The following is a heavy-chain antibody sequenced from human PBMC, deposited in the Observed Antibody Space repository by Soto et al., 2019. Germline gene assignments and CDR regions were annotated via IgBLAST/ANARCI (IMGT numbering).Heavy chain of an antibody. CDR2: IYYSGST. CDR3: ARRSWIQLWSLYRPDV. V-gene: IGHV4-59*08. CDR1: GGSISRYY. D-gene: IGHD5-18*01. Sequence: SETLSLTCTVSGGSISRYYWIWIRQPPGKGLEWIGYIYYSGSTNYNPSLKSRVTISVDTSKNQFSLKLSSVTAADTAVYYCARRSWIQLWSLYRPDVWGQGTTVTVSS. J-gene: IGHJ6*02.